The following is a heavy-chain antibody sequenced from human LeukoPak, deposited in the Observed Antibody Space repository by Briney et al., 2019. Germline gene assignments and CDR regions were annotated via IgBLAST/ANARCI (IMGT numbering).Heavy chain of an antibody. J-gene: IGHJ6*03. CDR1: GGTFSSYA. V-gene: IGHV1-69*13. CDR3: ARDRYSRDGYNPDYYYYMDV. Sequence: SVKLSCKASGGTFSSYAISWVRQAPGQGLEWMGGIIPIFGTANYAQKFQGRVTITADESTSTAYLELRILSPEDTAVYYCARDRYSRDGYNPDYYYYMDVWGKGTTVTISS. D-gene: IGHD5-24*01. CDR2: IIPIFGTA.